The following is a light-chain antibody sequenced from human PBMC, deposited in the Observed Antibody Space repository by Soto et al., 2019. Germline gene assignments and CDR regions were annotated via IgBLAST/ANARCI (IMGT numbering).Light chain of an antibody. Sequence: QSALTQPPSASGSPGQSVTISCTGTSSDVGGYNYVSWYQQHPGKAPKLIIYEVTARPSGVPDRFSGSKSGNTASLTVSGLQAEDEADYYYSSYAGNNRPLFGGGTKLTVL. J-gene: IGLJ2*01. CDR2: EVT. CDR3: SSYAGNNRPL. V-gene: IGLV2-8*01. CDR1: SSDVGGYNY.